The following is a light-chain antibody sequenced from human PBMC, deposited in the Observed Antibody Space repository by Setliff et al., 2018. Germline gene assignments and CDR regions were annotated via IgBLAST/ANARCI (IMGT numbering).Light chain of an antibody. J-gene: IGLJ1*01. CDR2: DN. CDR1: SSNIGNNY. Sequence: QSVLTQPPSVSAAPGQKVTISCSGSSSNIGNNYVSWYQQLPGTAPKLLIYDNKGPSGIPDRFSGSKSGTSATLGITGLQTGDEADYYCGAWDRSLSVYVFGTGTKVTVL. CDR3: GAWDRSLSVYV. V-gene: IGLV1-51*01.